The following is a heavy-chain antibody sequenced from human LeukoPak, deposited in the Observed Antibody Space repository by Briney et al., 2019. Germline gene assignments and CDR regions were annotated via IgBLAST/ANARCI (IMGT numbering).Heavy chain of an antibody. Sequence: GGSLKISCKGSGYSFTSYWIGWGRLMPGKGLEWMGIIYPGDSDTRYSPSFQGQVTISADKSISTAYLQWSSLKASDTAMYYCARRQASCSNGVCYTLYDMDVWGQGTTVTVSS. D-gene: IGHD2-8*01. CDR3: ARRQASCSNGVCYTLYDMDV. V-gene: IGHV5-51*01. J-gene: IGHJ6*02. CDR1: GYSFTSYW. CDR2: IYPGDSDT.